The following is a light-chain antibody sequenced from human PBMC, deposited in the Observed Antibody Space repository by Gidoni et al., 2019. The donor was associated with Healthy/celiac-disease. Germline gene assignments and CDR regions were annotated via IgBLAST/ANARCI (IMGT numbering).Light chain of an antibody. CDR1: SSDVGGYNY. Sequence: QSSLTPPASVSGSPGHSIPISCTGTSSDVGGYNYVSWYQQHPGKAPKLMIYDVSNRPSGVSNRFSGSKSGNTASLTSSGLQAEDEADYYCSSNTSSSTLVFGGGTKLTVL. V-gene: IGLV2-14*03. J-gene: IGLJ3*02. CDR2: DVS. CDR3: SSNTSSSTLV.